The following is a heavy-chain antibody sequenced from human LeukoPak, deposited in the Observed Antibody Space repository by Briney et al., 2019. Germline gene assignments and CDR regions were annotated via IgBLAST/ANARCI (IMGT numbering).Heavy chain of an antibody. D-gene: IGHD3-10*01. CDR2: IRYDGNNK. CDR3: ARAGEDYYGSGSYDWDY. Sequence: HPGGSLRLSCAASGFTFSSYGMHWVRQAPGKGLEWVSFIRYDGNNKYYADSVKGRFTISRDNAKNSLYLQMNSLRAEDMAVYYCARAGEDYYGSGSYDWDYWGQGTLVTVSS. CDR1: GFTFSSYG. V-gene: IGHV3-30*02. J-gene: IGHJ4*02.